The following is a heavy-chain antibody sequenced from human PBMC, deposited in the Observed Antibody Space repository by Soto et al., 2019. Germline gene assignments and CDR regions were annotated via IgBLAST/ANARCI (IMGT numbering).Heavy chain of an antibody. D-gene: IGHD6-19*01. Sequence: SETLSLTCAVSGGSISSSNWWSWVRQPPGKGLEWIGEIYHSGSTNYNPSLKSRVTISVDKSKNQFSLKLSSVTAADTAVYYCAREPLIAVAGSSTLAFDPWGQGTMVTVYS. V-gene: IGHV4-4*02. CDR3: AREPLIAVAGSSTLAFDP. CDR1: GGSISSSNW. J-gene: IGHJ5*02. CDR2: IYHSGST.